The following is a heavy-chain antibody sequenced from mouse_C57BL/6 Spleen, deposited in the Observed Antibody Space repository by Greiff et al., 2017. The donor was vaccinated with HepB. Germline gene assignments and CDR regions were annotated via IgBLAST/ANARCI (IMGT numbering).Heavy chain of an antibody. CDR2: INYDGSST. D-gene: IGHD1-1*01. CDR1: GFTFSDYY. V-gene: IGHV5-16*01. CDR3: ARDGGSSPSWYFDV. J-gene: IGHJ1*03. Sequence: EVKVVESEGGLVQPGSSMKLSCTASGFTFSDYYMAWVRQVPEKGLEWVANINYDGSSTYYLDSLKSRFIISRDNAKNILYLQMSSLKSEDTATYYCARDGGSSPSWYFDVWGTGTTVTVSS.